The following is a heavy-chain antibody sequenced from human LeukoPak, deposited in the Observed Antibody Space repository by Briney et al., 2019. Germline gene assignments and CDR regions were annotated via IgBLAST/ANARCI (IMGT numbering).Heavy chain of an antibody. J-gene: IGHJ4*02. CDR3: ARTYGDY. CDR1: GFSFSDYV. V-gene: IGHV3-7*05. CDR2: IKEDGSEK. D-gene: IGHD4-17*01. Sequence: PSGGSLRLSCAASGFSFSDYVMTWVRQAPGKGLEWVANIKEDGSEKLYVDSVKGRFTISRDNAKNSLYLQMNSLKAEDTAVYYCARTYGDYWGQGTLVTVSS.